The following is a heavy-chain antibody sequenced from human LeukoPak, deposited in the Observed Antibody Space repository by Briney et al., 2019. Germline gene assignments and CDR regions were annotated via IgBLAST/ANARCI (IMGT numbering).Heavy chain of an antibody. CDR1: GFTVSSYY. J-gene: IGHJ4*02. CDR2: IYSGGST. D-gene: IGHD1-26*01. CDR3: ATGLRWELHFDV. Sequence: GGSLRLSCAASGFTVSSYYMTWVRQAPGKGLEWVSVIYSGGSTYYADSVKGRFTISRDDSINTLYLQMNSLKTEDTAVYYCATGLRWELHFDVWGQGTLVTVSS. V-gene: IGHV3-66*01.